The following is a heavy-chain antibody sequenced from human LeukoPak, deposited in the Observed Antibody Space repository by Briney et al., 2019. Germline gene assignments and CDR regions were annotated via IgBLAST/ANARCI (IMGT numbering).Heavy chain of an antibody. J-gene: IGHJ6*03. CDR1: GGSFSGYY. CDR2: INHSGST. CDR3: ARLKVVPAATSYYYYMDV. Sequence: SETLSLTCAVYGGSFSGYYWSWIRQPPGKGLEWIGEINHSGSTNYNPSLKSRVTISVDTSKNQFSLKLSSVTAADTAVYYCARLKVVPAATSYYYYMDVWGKGTTVTISS. D-gene: IGHD2-2*01. V-gene: IGHV4-34*01.